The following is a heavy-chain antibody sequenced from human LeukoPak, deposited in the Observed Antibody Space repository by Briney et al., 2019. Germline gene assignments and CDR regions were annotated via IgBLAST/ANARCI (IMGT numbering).Heavy chain of an antibody. CDR3: AKISGFSGSSSEYV. Sequence: PGGSLRLSCAGSGFTFNSYVLSWVRQAPGKGLEWVSAVSGGGNTYYADSVKGRFTISRDNSMNTLYLQMNSLSADDTAVYYCAKISGFSGSSSEYVWGPGTTVTVSS. CDR1: GFTFNSYV. D-gene: IGHD3-10*01. CDR2: VSGGGNT. V-gene: IGHV3-23*01. J-gene: IGHJ6*02.